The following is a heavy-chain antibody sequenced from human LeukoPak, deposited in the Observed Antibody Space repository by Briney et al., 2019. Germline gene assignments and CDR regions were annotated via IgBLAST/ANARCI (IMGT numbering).Heavy chain of an antibody. Sequence: GRSLRLSCAASGFTFSSYSMNWVRQAPGKGLEWVSSISGSSTYIYYADSVRGRFTISRDNAKNSLYLQMNSLRVEDTAVYYCARSSGWRDYFQDWGQGTLVTVSS. J-gene: IGHJ1*01. V-gene: IGHV3-21*01. CDR1: GFTFSSYS. CDR2: ISGSSTYI. D-gene: IGHD6-19*01. CDR3: ARSSGWRDYFQD.